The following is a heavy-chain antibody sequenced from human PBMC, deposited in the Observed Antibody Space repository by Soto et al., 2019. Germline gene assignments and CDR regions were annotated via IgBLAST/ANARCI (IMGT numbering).Heavy chain of an antibody. V-gene: IGHV1-18*04. J-gene: IGHJ4*02. Sequence: QVQVMQSGAEVKKPGDSVKVSCKTSGYIFSDYGINWVRQAPGQGVEWMGWISGYSGNANLAQKVRGRVTMTTDKSTRTAYMELRRLRSDDTAVYYCAKRTSVTTWGESDYWGQGTLVTVSS. CDR1: GYIFSDYG. CDR2: ISGYSGNA. D-gene: IGHD4-17*01. CDR3: AKRTSVTTWGESDY.